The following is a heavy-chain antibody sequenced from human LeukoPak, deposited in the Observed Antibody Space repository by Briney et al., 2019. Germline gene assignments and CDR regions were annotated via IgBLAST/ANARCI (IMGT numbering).Heavy chain of an antibody. Sequence: PGGSLRLSCAASGLTFTNYGMTWVRQAPGKGLEWVSSISGSGSDTYYADSVKGRFTISRDNSKNTLYVQMVSLRAEDTAVYYCAREGIAAAGPSPDDYYYYYGMDVWGQGTTVTVSS. CDR3: AREGIAAAGPSPDDYYYYYGMDV. CDR1: GLTFTNYG. V-gene: IGHV3-23*01. CDR2: ISGSGSDT. D-gene: IGHD6-13*01. J-gene: IGHJ6*02.